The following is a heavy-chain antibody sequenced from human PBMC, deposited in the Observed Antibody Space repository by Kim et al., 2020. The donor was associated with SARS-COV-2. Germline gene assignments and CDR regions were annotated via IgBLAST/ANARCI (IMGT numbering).Heavy chain of an antibody. D-gene: IGHD4-17*01. CDR3: AKPPLRSLLYFDY. V-gene: IGHV3-33*06. CDR1: GFTFSSYG. J-gene: IGHJ4*02. Sequence: GGSLRLSCAASGFTFSSYGMHWVRQAPGKGLEWVAVIWYDGSNKYYADSVKGRFTISRDNSKNTLYLQMNSLRAEDTAVYYCAKPPLRSLLYFDYWGQGTLVTVSS. CDR2: IWYDGSNK.